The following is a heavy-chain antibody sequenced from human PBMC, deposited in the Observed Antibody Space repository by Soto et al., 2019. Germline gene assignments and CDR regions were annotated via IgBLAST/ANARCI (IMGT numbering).Heavy chain of an antibody. D-gene: IGHD5-12*01. CDR3: ARENSGYDYSTGEYYYYAMDV. J-gene: IGHJ6*02. Sequence: PSETLSLTCTVSAGSISGYYWTWIRQPPGKGLEWIGYIFNSGSTDYNPSLKSRVTISVDTSKNQFSLKLRSVTAADTAIYYCARENSGYDYSTGEYYYYAMDVWGQGTTVTVSS. CDR2: IFNSGST. CDR1: AGSISGYY. V-gene: IGHV4-59*01.